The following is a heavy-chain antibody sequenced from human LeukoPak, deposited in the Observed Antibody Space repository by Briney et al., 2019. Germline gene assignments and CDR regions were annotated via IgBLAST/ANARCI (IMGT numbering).Heavy chain of an antibody. CDR3: ARGRRTTMLRGIFDI. Sequence: ASVKVSCKASGYTFTGNYMHWVRQAPGQGLEWMGWINPNTGDRTYAQKFHGRVTMTRDTSIRTAYMELSRLKSDDTAVYYCARGRRTTMLRGIFDIWGQGTMVTVSS. CDR2: INPNTGDR. CDR1: GYTFTGNY. V-gene: IGHV1-2*02. D-gene: IGHD3-10*01. J-gene: IGHJ3*02.